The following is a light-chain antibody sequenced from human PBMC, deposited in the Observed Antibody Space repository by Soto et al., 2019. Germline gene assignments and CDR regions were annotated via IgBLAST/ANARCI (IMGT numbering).Light chain of an antibody. CDR2: WAS. V-gene: IGKV4-1*01. Sequence: DIVMTQSPESLAVSLGGSTTINCKCSQSVLYSSNSKNYLTWYQQKPGQPPKLLIYWASTRESGVPDRFSGSGSGTDFTLTISSLQAEDVAVYYCQQYYSSPLTFGGGTKVDI. CDR3: QQYYSSPLT. CDR1: QSVLYSSNSKNY. J-gene: IGKJ4*01.